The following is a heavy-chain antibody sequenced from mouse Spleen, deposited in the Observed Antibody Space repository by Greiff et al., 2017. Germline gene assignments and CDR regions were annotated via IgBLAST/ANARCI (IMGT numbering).Heavy chain of an antibody. CDR3: AVDRGYYFDY. J-gene: IGHJ2*01. V-gene: IGHV5-17*01. CDR1: GFTFSDYG. CDR2: ISSGSSTI. D-gene: IGHD2-14*01. Sequence: EVKVVESGGGLVKPGGSLKLSCAASGFTFSDYGMHWVRQAPEKGLEWVAYISSGSSTIYYADTVKGRFTISRDNAKNTLFLQMTSLRSEDTAMYYCAVDRGYYFDYWGQGTTLTVSS.